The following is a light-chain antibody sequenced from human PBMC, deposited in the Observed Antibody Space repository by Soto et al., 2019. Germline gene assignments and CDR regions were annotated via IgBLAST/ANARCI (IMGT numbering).Light chain of an antibody. J-gene: IGKJ3*01. Sequence: EIVLTQSRDTLSLSPGERATLFCRASQTLSINSLAWYQQKPGQAPRLLIYAASTRDTGIPDRFNGSGSGTDFALTINSLEPEDFAVYYCQQYDGAPLTFGPGTKVDVK. V-gene: IGKV3-20*01. CDR3: QQYDGAPLT. CDR2: AAS. CDR1: QTLSINS.